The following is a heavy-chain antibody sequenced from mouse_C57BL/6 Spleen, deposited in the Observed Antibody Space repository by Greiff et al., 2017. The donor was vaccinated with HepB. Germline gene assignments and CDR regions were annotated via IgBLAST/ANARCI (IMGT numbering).Heavy chain of an antibody. J-gene: IGHJ1*03. CDR1: GYSFTDYN. V-gene: IGHV1-39*01. CDR2: INPNYGTT. Sequence: EVKLQESGPELVKPGASVKISCKASGYSFTDYNMNWVKQSNGKSLEWIGVINPNYGTTSYNQKFKGKATLTVDQSSSTAYMQLNSLTSEDSAVYYCARGRYYGPYWYFDVWGTGTTVTVSS. D-gene: IGHD1-1*01. CDR3: ARGRYYGPYWYFDV.